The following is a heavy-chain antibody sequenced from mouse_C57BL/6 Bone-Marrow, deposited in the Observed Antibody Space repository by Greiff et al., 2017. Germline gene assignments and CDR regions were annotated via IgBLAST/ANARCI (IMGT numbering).Heavy chain of an antibody. V-gene: IGHV1-7*01. D-gene: IGHD2-4*01. Sequence: VQLKESGAELAKPGASVKLSCKASGYTFTSYWMHWVNQRPGQGLEWIGYINPSSGYTKYNQKFKDKATLTADKSSSTAYMQLSSLTYEDSAVYYCARSNDYDQAGFAYWGQGTLVTVSA. CDR2: INPSSGYT. J-gene: IGHJ3*01. CDR1: GYTFTSYW. CDR3: ARSNDYDQAGFAY.